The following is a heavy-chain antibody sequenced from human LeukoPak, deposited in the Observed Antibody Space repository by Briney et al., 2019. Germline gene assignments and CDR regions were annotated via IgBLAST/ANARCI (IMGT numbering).Heavy chain of an antibody. D-gene: IGHD2-2*01. CDR3: ARDRSDQYAFDI. J-gene: IGHJ3*02. V-gene: IGHV4-59*01. Sequence: SETLSLTCTVSGGSISSYDWSWIRQPPGKGLEWIGYNYYSGSTNYNPSLKSRVTISVDTSKNQFSLKLTSVTAADTAVYYCARDRSDQYAFDIWGQGTMVTVSS. CDR2: NYYSGST. CDR1: GGSISSYD.